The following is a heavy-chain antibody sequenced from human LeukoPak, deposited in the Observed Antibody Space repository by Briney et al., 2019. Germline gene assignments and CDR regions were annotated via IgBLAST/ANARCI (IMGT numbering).Heavy chain of an antibody. CDR2: ISGSGGST. CDR1: GFTFSSYA. CDR3: AKAMYSSSWYFDY. J-gene: IGHJ4*02. V-gene: IGHV3-23*01. D-gene: IGHD6-13*01. Sequence: GSLRLSCATSGFTFSSYAMSWVRQAPGKGLEWVSAISGSGGSTYYADSVKGRFTISRDNSKNTLYLQMNSLRAEDTAVYYCAKAMYSSSWYFDYWGQGTLVTVSS.